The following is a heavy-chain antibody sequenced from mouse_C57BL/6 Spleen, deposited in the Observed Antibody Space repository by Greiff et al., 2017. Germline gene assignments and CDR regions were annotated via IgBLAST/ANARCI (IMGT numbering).Heavy chain of an antibody. CDR2: ISYDGSN. CDR1: GYSITSGYY. Sequence: EVQLQESGPGLVKPSQSLSLTCSVTGYSITSGYYWNWIRQFPGNKLEWMGYISYDGSNNYNPSLKNRISLTRDTSKNQFFLKLNSVTTDATATYYCASGIVRYYAMDYWGQGTSVTVSS. CDR3: ASGIVRYYAMDY. V-gene: IGHV3-6*01. J-gene: IGHJ4*01.